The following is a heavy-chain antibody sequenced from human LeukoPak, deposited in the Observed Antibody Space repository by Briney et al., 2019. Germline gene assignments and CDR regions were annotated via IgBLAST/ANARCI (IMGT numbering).Heavy chain of an antibody. CDR3: ANAYGSGSYYNVGDY. D-gene: IGHD3-10*01. CDR2: ISYDGSNK. CDR1: GFTFSSYA. V-gene: IGHV3-30-3*01. Sequence: PGGSLRLSCAASGFTFSSYAMHWVRQAPGKGLEWVAVISYDGSNKYYADSVKGRFTISRDNSKNTLYLQMNSLRAEDTAVYYCANAYGSGSYYNVGDYWGQGTLVTVSS. J-gene: IGHJ4*02.